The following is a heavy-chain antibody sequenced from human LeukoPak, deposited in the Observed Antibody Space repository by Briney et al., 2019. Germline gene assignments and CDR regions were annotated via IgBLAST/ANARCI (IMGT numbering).Heavy chain of an antibody. Sequence: PSETLSLTCTVSGGSISSGSYYWSWIRQPAGKGLEWIGRIYTSGSTNYNPSLKSRVTISVDTSKNQFSLKLSSVTAADTAVYYCARSDYDFWSGQFSGFDYWGQGTPVTVSS. CDR3: ARSDYDFWSGQFSGFDY. V-gene: IGHV4-61*02. CDR1: GGSISSGSYY. J-gene: IGHJ4*02. CDR2: IYTSGST. D-gene: IGHD3-3*01.